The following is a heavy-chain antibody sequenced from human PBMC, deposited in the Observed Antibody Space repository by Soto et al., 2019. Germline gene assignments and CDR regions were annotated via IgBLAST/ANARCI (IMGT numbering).Heavy chain of an antibody. Sequence: SETLSLTCAVSSGSISSSNWWSWVRQPPGKGLEWIGEIYHSGSTNYNPSLKSRVTISVDKSKNHFSLKLSSVTAADTAVYYCARVNSSSWYDAFDIWGQGTMVTVSS. D-gene: IGHD6-13*01. CDR1: SGSISSSNW. J-gene: IGHJ3*02. V-gene: IGHV4-4*02. CDR3: ARVNSSSWYDAFDI. CDR2: IYHSGST.